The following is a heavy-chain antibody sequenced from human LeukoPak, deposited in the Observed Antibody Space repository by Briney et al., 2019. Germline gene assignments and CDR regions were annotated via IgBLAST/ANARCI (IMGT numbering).Heavy chain of an antibody. CDR3: ARDGRLGYCSSTSCYEGFDP. CDR1: GGSISSSSYY. D-gene: IGHD2-2*01. J-gene: IGHJ5*02. Sequence: SETLSLTCTISGGSISSSSYYWGWIRQPPGKGLERIGSIYYSGSTYYNPSLKSRVTISVDTSKNQFSLKLSSVTAADTAVYYCARDGRLGYCSSTSCYEGFDPWGQGTLVTVSS. CDR2: IYYSGST. V-gene: IGHV4-39*07.